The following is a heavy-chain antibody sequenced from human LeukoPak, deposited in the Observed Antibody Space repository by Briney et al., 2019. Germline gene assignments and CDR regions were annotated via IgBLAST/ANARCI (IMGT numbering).Heavy chain of an antibody. CDR2: ISWNSGSI. J-gene: IGHJ4*02. D-gene: IGHD5-24*01. CDR3: AKDIKKRDGYPS. V-gene: IGHV3-9*01. Sequence: PGGSLRLSCAASGFTFDDYAMHWVRQAPGKGLEWVSGISWNSGSIGYADSVKGRSTISRDNAKNSLYLQMNSLRAEDTALYYCAKDIKKRDGYPSWGQGTLVTVSS. CDR1: GFTFDDYA.